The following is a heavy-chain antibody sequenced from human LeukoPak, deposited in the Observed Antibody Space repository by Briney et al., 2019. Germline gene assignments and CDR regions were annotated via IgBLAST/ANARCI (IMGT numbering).Heavy chain of an antibody. CDR3: AGYCSSVSCRNIDY. CDR1: GFTFSSYS. D-gene: IGHD2-2*01. Sequence: GGSLRLSCAASGFTFSSYSMNWVRQAPGKGLEWVSYISDSSSAMYYADSVKGRFTISRVNAKNSLYLQMNSLRAEDTAVYYCAGYCSSVSCRNIDYWGQGTLVTVSS. CDR2: ISDSSSAM. V-gene: IGHV3-48*04. J-gene: IGHJ4*02.